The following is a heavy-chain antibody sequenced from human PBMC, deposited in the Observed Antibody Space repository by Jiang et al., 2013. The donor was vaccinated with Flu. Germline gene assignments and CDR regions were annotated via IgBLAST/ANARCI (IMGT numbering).Heavy chain of an antibody. CDR3: ARDHHGDYFFDS. J-gene: IGHJ4*02. CDR1: GFTFSSYE. Sequence: VQLLESGGGLVQPGGSLRLSCAASGFTFSSYEMNWVRQAPGKGLEWVSYISSSGSTIYYADSVKGRFTISRDNAQNSLYLQMNSLRAEDTALYYCARDHHGDYFFDSVGPGNPGHRLL. D-gene: IGHD4-17*01. V-gene: IGHV3-48*03. CDR2: ISSSGSTI.